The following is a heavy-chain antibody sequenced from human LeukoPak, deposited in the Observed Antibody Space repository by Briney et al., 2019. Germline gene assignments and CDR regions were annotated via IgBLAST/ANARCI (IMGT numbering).Heavy chain of an antibody. CDR3: ARVSFFRWAATRPSYYYYYMDV. CDR2: INHSGST. CDR1: GGSFSGYY. V-gene: IGHV4-34*01. J-gene: IGHJ6*03. Sequence: ASETLSLTCAVYGGSFSGYYWSWIRQPPGKGLEWIGEINHSGSTNYNPSLKSQVTISVDTSKNQFSLKLSSVTAADMAVYYCARVSFFRWAATRPSYYYYYMDVWGKGTTGTISS. D-gene: IGHD2-15*01.